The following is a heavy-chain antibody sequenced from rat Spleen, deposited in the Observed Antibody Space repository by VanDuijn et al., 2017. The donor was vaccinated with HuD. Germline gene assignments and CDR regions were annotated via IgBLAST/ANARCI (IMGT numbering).Heavy chain of an antibody. CDR3: TRGAITIAAISLFDY. D-gene: IGHD1-2*01. Sequence: EVQLVESGGGLVQPGRSLKLSCAASGFTFSDYAMNWIRQAPTKGLEWVAAITHTGDSTFYPDSVKGRFTISRDDAKSTLYLQMNSLRSEDTATYYCTRGAITIAAISLFDYWGQGVMVTVSS. V-gene: IGHV5-19*01. J-gene: IGHJ2*01. CDR2: ITHTGDST. CDR1: GFTFSDYA.